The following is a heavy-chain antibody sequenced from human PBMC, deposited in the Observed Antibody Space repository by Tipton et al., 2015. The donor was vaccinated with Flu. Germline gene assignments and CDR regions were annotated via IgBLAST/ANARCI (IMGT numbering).Heavy chain of an antibody. J-gene: IGHJ2*01. CDR2: IHHSGTT. CDR1: GDSMGNYY. D-gene: IGHD3-10*01. CDR3: ARGLASYGSDSYYNLFWYFDL. V-gene: IGHV4-59*01. Sequence: TLSLTCTVSGDSMGNYYWSWMRQPPGKGLEYIGYIHHSGTTNYDPSLKGRVTISADTSKRQFSLTLTSVTAADTAVYYCARGLASYGSDSYYNLFWYFDLWGRGTLATVSS.